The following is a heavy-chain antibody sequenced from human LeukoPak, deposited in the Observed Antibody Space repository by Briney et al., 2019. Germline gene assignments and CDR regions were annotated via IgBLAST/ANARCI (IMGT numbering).Heavy chain of an antibody. CDR2: TNHSGST. CDR3: ARPQRVNVWGSYRSTYYFDY. D-gene: IGHD3-16*02. J-gene: IGHJ4*02. V-gene: IGHV4-34*01. Sequence: SETLSLTCAVYGGSFSGYYWSWIRQPPGKGLEWIGETNHSGSTNYNPSLKSRVTISVDMSKNQFSLKLSSVTAADTAVYYCARPQRVNVWGSYRSTYYFDYWGQGTLVTVSS. CDR1: GGSFSGYY.